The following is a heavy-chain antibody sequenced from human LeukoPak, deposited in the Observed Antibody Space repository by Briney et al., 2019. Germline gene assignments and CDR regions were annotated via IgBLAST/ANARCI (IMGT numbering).Heavy chain of an antibody. CDR3: ARPRSSYYYGSGSYYNY. D-gene: IGHD3-10*01. J-gene: IGHJ4*02. CDR2: ISGSGGST. V-gene: IGHV3-23*01. Sequence: GGSLRLSCAASGFTFSSYGMSWVRQAPGKGLEWVSAISGSGGSTFYADSVKGRFTISRDNSKNTLYLQMNSLRAEDTAVYYCARPRSSYYYGSGSYYNYWGQGTLVTVSS. CDR1: GFTFSSYG.